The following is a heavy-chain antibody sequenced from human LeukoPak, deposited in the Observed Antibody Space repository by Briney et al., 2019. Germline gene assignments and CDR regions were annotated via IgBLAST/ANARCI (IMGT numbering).Heavy chain of an antibody. CDR3: ARFDVVVPAAIEY. J-gene: IGHJ3*01. Sequence: PSETLSLTCAVYGGSFSGYYWSWIRQPPGKGLEWIGEINHSGSTNYNPSLKSRVTISVDTSKNQFSLKLSSVTAADTAVYYCARFDVVVPAAIEYWGQGIMVTVSS. D-gene: IGHD2-2*02. V-gene: IGHV4-34*01. CDR1: GGSFSGYY. CDR2: INHSGST.